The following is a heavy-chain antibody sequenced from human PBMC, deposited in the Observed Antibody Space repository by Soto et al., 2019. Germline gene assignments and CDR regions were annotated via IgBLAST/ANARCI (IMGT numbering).Heavy chain of an antibody. J-gene: IGHJ4*02. V-gene: IGHV3-23*01. Sequence: EVKLLESGGGLVPPGESLRLSCVVSGFTFTNFAMGWVRQAPGKGLEWVSVVDAGGFSTFYAFSVKGRFTISRDNSDNTVHLQMSRLRAEGTALYYCTKVVATLCHIDNWGQGALVTVSS. CDR2: VDAGGFST. CDR3: TKVVATLCHIDN. D-gene: IGHD2-15*01. CDR1: GFTFTNFA.